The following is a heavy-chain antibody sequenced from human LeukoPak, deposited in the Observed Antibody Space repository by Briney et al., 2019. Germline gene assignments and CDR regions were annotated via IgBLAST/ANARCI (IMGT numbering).Heavy chain of an antibody. CDR2: ISPSSSYI. D-gene: IGHD2-15*01. CDR1: GFTFSSSS. J-gene: IGHJ4*02. Sequence: GGSLRLSCAASGFTFSSSSMNWVRQAPGKGLEFVSSISPSSSYIYYADSVKGRFTISRDDAKNSLLLQMNSLRAEDTAVYYCAREGGYCSGGSCRFFDYWGQGTLVTVSS. V-gene: IGHV3-21*06. CDR3: AREGGYCSGGSCRFFDY.